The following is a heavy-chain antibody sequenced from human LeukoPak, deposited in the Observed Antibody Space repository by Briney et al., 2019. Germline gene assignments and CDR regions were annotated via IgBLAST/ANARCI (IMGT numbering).Heavy chain of an antibody. CDR2: TSGSGDNT. J-gene: IGHJ4*02. CDR1: GFSFSSYA. Sequence: PGGSLRLSCAASGFSFSSYAMSWVRQAPGKGLEWASGTSGSGDNTYYADSVKGRFTISRDNSKNTLYLQTNSLRAEDTAIYYCAKAQYRKTVMHCDYWGQGTLVTVSS. V-gene: IGHV3-23*01. D-gene: IGHD3-16*01. CDR3: AKAQYRKTVMHCDY.